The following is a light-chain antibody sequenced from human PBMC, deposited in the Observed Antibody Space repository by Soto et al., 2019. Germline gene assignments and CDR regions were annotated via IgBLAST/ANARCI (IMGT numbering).Light chain of an antibody. V-gene: IGLV4-69*01. J-gene: IGLJ2*01. Sequence: QPVLTQSPSASASLGASVKLTCTLSSGHSNYAIAWHQQQPEKGPRYLMKLNRDGSHSKGDGIPNRFSGSSSGAERYLTISSLQSEDEADYYCQTWGTGILIFGGGTKPTVL. CDR3: QTWGTGILI. CDR1: SGHSNYA. CDR2: LNRDGSH.